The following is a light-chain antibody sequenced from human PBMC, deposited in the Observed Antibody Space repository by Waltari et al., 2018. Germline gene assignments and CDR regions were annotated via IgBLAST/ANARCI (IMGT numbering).Light chain of an antibody. Sequence: EIVLTQSPGTLSLSPGERATLSCRVNQRVSSNYLGWYQQKPGQAPRVLIYGASSRATGIPDRLSGSGSGTDFTLTISRREPEDFAVYYCQHYGASPPWTFGQGTKVEI. CDR1: QRVSSNY. J-gene: IGKJ1*01. CDR3: QHYGASPPWT. V-gene: IGKV3-20*01. CDR2: GAS.